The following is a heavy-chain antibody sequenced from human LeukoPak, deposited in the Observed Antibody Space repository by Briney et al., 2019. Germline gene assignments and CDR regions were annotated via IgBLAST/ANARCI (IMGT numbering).Heavy chain of an antibody. CDR3: ARHRDFWSGLLDY. CDR1: GGSISSSTSY. D-gene: IGHD3-3*01. Sequence: SETLSLTCTVSGGSISSSTSYWGWIRQPPGKGLEWIGNIYYSGSTYYNPSLRSRVTISVDTSKNQFSLNLSSVTAADTAVYYCARHRDFWSGLLDYWGQGTLVTVSS. V-gene: IGHV4-39*01. CDR2: IYYSGST. J-gene: IGHJ4*02.